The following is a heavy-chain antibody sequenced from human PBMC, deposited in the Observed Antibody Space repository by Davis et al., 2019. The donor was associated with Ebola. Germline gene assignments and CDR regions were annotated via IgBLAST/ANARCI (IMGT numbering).Heavy chain of an antibody. CDR3: ARGNAVAGPFYGMDV. D-gene: IGHD6-19*01. CDR1: GYTFTSYY. V-gene: IGHV1-46*01. J-gene: IGHJ6*02. CDR2: INPSGGST. Sequence: AASVKVSCKASGYTFTSYYMHWVRQAPGQGLEWMGIINPSGGSTSYAQKFQGRVTMTRDTSTSTVYMELSSLRSEDTAVYYCARGNAVAGPFYGMDVWGQGTTVTVSS.